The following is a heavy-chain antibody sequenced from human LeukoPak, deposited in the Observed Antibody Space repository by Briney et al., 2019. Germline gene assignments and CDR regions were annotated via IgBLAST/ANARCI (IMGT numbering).Heavy chain of an antibody. D-gene: IGHD6-19*01. V-gene: IGHV4-59*01. CDR3: ASVSGGWYVNY. CDR2: IYYSGST. J-gene: IGHJ4*02. CDR1: GGSISSYY. Sequence: PSETLSLTCTVSGGSISSYYWSWIRQPPGKGLEWIGYIYYSGSTNYNPSLKSRVTISVDTSKNQFSLKLSSVTAADTAVYYCASVSGGWYVNYWGQGTLVTVSS.